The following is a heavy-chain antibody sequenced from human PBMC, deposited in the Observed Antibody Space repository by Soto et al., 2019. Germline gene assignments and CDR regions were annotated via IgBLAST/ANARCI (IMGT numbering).Heavy chain of an antibody. CDR2: VSDDGYTT. V-gene: IGHV3-30*03. CDR3: ARVGHHVVGPAAYSFDY. CDR1: GFIFSTYG. Sequence: QVRLVESGGGVVQPGRSLRLSCAASGFIFSTYGIHWVRQAPGKGLQWVAVVSDDGYTTYYAESVKGRFTVSRDSSKNTLYLQMSNLGIAGTAVYYWARVGHHVVGPAAYSFDYWGQGTLVTVSS. D-gene: IGHD2-2*01. J-gene: IGHJ4*02.